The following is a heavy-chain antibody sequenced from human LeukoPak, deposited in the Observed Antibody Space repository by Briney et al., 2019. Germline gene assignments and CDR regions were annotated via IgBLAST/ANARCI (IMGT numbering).Heavy chain of an antibody. V-gene: IGHV4-4*02. CDR3: ARLIAAVTGWFDP. D-gene: IGHD6-13*01. J-gene: IGHJ5*02. CDR2: IFHSGRT. CDR1: GGSISSTNW. Sequence: SETLSLTCAVSGGSISSTNWWSWVRQPPGKGLEWIGEIFHSGRTNYNPSLKSRVTISVDKSRNQFTLKLSSVTAADTAVYYCARLIAAVTGWFDPWGQGTLVTVSS.